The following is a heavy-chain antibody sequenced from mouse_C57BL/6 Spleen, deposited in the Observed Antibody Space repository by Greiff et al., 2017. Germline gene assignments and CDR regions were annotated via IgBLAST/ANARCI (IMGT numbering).Heavy chain of an antibody. J-gene: IGHJ1*03. CDR3: ARFYLWYFDV. CDR1: GYTFTSYW. V-gene: IGHV1-50*01. D-gene: IGHD2-3*01. Sequence: VQLQQPGAELVKPGASVKLSCKASGYTFTSYWMQWVKQRPGQGLEWIGEIDPSDSYTNYNQKFKGKATLTVDTSSSTAYMQLSSLTSEDSAVYYCARFYLWYFDVWGTGTTVTVSS. CDR2: IDPSDSYT.